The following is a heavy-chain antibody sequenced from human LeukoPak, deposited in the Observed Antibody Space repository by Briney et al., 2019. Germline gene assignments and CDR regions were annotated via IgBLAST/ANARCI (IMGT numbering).Heavy chain of an antibody. D-gene: IGHD1-14*01. J-gene: IGHJ4*02. Sequence: GASVKVSCKASGGTFSSYAISWVRQAPGQGLEWMGRIIPILGIANYAQKFQGRVTITADKSTSTAYMELSSLRSEDTAVYYCARGRRRQEFDYWGQGTLVTVSS. CDR1: GGTFSSYA. CDR2: IIPILGIA. CDR3: ARGRRRQEFDY. V-gene: IGHV1-69*04.